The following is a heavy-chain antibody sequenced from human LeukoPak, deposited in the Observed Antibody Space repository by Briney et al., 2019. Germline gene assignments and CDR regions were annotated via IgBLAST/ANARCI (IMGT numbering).Heavy chain of an antibody. CDR2: IYTSGST. Sequence: SETLSLTCTVSGGSISTYYWSWIRQPPGKGLEWTGYIYTSGSTDYNPSLKSRVTISLDTSNNQFSLNLNSVTAADTAVYYCARSRGRKVTPFDYWGQGILVTVSS. CDR1: GGSISTYY. J-gene: IGHJ4*02. V-gene: IGHV4-4*09. CDR3: ARSRGRKVTPFDY. D-gene: IGHD3-10*01.